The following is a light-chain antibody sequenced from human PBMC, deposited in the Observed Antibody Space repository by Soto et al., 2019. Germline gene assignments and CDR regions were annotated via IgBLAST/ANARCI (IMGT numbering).Light chain of an antibody. J-gene: IGKJ4*01. CDR2: DAV. Sequence: ETVLTQSPATLSSSPGERATLSCRASQSVSSYLAWYQQKPGQAPRLLIYDAVNRATGVPARFSGSGSGTDFTLTIGSLEPEDSGIYYCQQRINWPLTFGGGTRVEIK. V-gene: IGKV3-11*01. CDR3: QQRINWPLT. CDR1: QSVSSY.